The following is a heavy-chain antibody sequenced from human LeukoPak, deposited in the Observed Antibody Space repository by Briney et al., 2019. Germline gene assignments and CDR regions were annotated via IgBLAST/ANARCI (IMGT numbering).Heavy chain of an antibody. D-gene: IGHD4-17*01. CDR3: ARLEDGDYTPGYYYYGMDV. Sequence: SETLSLTCTVSGDSISSYYWIWIRQPPGKGLEWIGYIYYSGSANYNPSLKSRVTISVDTSKNQFSLRLSSVTAADTAVYYCARLEDGDYTPGYYYYGMDVWGQGTTVTVSS. CDR1: GDSISSYY. CDR2: IYYSGSA. J-gene: IGHJ6*02. V-gene: IGHV4-59*01.